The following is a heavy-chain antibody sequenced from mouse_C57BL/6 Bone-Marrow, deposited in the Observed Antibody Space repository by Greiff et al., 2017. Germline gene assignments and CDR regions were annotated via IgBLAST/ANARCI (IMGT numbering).Heavy chain of an antibody. Sequence: VQLQQSGTVLARPGASVKMSCKTSGYTFTSYWMHWVKQRPGQGLEWIGAIDPGNSDTSYNQKFKGKAKLTAVTSASTAYMELSSLTNEDSAVYYCTRSDGYDGVYAMDYWGQGTSVTVAS. V-gene: IGHV1-5*01. CDR2: IDPGNSDT. J-gene: IGHJ4*01. CDR1: GYTFTSYW. CDR3: TRSDGYDGVYAMDY. D-gene: IGHD2-2*01.